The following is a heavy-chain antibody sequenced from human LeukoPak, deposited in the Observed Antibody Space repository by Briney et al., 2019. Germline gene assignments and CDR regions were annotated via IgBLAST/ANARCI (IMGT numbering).Heavy chain of an antibody. CDR1: GGTFSNYA. D-gene: IGHD1-1*01. CDR2: IIPIFGSP. Sequence: SVKVSCKASGGTFSNYAVSWVRQAPGQGLEWMGGIIPIFGSPNYAQNFQGRVSITTDESTSTAYMELGSLRSEDTAVYYCAREARNWNFDYWGQGTLVTVSS. V-gene: IGHV1-69*05. CDR3: AREARNWNFDY. J-gene: IGHJ4*02.